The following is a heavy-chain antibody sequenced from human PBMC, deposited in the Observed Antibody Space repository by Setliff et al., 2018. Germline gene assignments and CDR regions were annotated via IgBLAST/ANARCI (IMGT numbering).Heavy chain of an antibody. J-gene: IGHJ6*02. CDR1: GGSLTSRY. CDR2: IYYSGST. CDR3: VRDRTAYSYGLDV. Sequence: PSETLSLTCTVSGGSLTSRYWSWIRQPPGKGLEWIGYIYYSGSTNYNPSLKSRVTMALDTTKNQISLNLKSVTAADTAVYYCVRDRTAYSYGLDVWGQGTTVTVSS. V-gene: IGHV4-59*01. D-gene: IGHD5-18*01.